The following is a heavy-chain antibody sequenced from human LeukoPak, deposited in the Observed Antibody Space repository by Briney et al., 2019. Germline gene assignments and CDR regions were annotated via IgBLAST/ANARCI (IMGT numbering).Heavy chain of an antibody. CDR1: GFTFSSYG. CDR2: IWYDGSNK. V-gene: IGHV3-33*01. CDR3: ARDLAVAGTADDY. D-gene: IGHD6-19*01. Sequence: GGSLRLSCAASGFTFSSYGMHWVRQAPGKGLEWVAVIWYDGSNKYYADSVKGRFTISRDNSKNTLYLQMNSLRAEDTAVYYCARDLAVAGTADDYWGQGTLDTVSS. J-gene: IGHJ4*02.